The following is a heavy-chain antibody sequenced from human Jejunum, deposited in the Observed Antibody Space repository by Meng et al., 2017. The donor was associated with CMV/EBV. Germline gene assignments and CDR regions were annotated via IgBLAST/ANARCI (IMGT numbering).Heavy chain of an antibody. D-gene: IGHD2-2*01. Sequence: QAQLVQSGAEVKKPGASVRVSCKASGYTFTSYGFNWVRQAPGQGLEWMGWISAYNGVTTYAQKVQGRVSMTTDTSTSTAYMELRSLTSDDTAVYYCTKGRTVVVIPTGDFDSWGQGTLVTVSS. CDR1: GYTFTSYG. CDR3: TKGRTVVVIPTGDFDS. J-gene: IGHJ4*02. V-gene: IGHV1-18*01. CDR2: ISAYNGVT.